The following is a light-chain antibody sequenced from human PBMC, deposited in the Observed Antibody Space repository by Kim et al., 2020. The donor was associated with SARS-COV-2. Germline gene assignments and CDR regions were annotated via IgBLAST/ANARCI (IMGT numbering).Light chain of an antibody. J-gene: IGKJ4*01. CDR3: QQYGASSLT. CDR2: DAS. Sequence: SPRERATPSCRASQSVRNSRLAWYQQKPGQAPRLLIYDASSRATGITDRFSGSGSGTDFTLTISRLEPEDFAVYYCQQYGASSLTFGGGTKVDIK. V-gene: IGKV3-20*01. CDR1: QSVRNSR.